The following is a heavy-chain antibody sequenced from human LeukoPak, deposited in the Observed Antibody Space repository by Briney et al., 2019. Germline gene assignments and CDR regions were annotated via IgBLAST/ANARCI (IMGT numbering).Heavy chain of an antibody. J-gene: IGHJ4*02. Sequence: ASVKVSCKASGYTFTSYGISWVRQAPGQGLEWMGWISAYNGNTNYAQKLQGRVTMTTDTSTSTAYMELRGLRSDDTAVYYCASLVCSGGSCPFDYWGQGTLVTVSS. D-gene: IGHD2-15*01. V-gene: IGHV1-18*01. CDR1: GYTFTSYG. CDR3: ASLVCSGGSCPFDY. CDR2: ISAYNGNT.